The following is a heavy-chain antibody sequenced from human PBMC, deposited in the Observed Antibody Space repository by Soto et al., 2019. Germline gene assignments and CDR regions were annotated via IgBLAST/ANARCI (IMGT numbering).Heavy chain of an antibody. CDR2: TYYRSKWYN. Sequence: QTLSLTCAISGDSVSSNSAAWNWIRQSPSRGLEWLGRTYYRSKWYNDYAVSVKSRITINPDTSKNQFSLQLNSVTPEDTAVYYCAREAYYYDRSGYLSPLYAFDIWGQGTMVTVSS. D-gene: IGHD3-22*01. CDR3: AREAYYYDRSGYLSPLYAFDI. CDR1: GDSVSSNSAA. J-gene: IGHJ3*02. V-gene: IGHV6-1*01.